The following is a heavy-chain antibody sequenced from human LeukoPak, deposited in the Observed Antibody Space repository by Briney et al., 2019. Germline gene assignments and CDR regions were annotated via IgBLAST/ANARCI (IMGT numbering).Heavy chain of an antibody. D-gene: IGHD3-16*01. Sequence: PGGSLRLSCATSGFTFSNYEMSWVRQTPGKGLEWVSYISSSGSSTYYADSVKGRFTISRDNAKSSLCLQMDSLRAGDTAVYYCAREDGGQLDYWGRGTLVTVSS. V-gene: IGHV3-48*03. CDR1: GFTFSNYE. CDR3: AREDGGQLDY. J-gene: IGHJ4*02. CDR2: ISSSGSST.